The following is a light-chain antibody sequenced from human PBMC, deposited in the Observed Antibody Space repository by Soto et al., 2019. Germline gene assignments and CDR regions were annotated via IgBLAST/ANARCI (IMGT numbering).Light chain of an antibody. CDR2: WAS. Sequence: DIVMTQSPDSLAVSLGERATINCKSSQSVLYSSQNKKYLAWYQQKPGQPPKLLIYWASTRKSGVPDRFSGSGSGTDFTLTIDSLQAEDVAVYYCHQYDTTPWTFGQGTKVEIK. CDR3: HQYDTTPWT. J-gene: IGKJ1*01. CDR1: QSVLYSSQNKKY. V-gene: IGKV4-1*01.